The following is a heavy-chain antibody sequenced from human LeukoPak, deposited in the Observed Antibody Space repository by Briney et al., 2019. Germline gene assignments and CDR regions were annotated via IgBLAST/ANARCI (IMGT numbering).Heavy chain of an antibody. CDR1: GGSISGYY. CDR2: IYYSGST. J-gene: IGHJ1*01. CDR3: ARYGSGSYSDDHFQH. D-gene: IGHD3-10*01. Sequence: SETLSLTCTVSGGSISGYYWSWIRQPPGKGLEWIGFIYYSGSTKYNPSLKSRVTISVDTSKNQFSLKLTSVTAADTAVCYCARYGSGSYSDDHFQHWGQGTLVTVSS. V-gene: IGHV4-59*08.